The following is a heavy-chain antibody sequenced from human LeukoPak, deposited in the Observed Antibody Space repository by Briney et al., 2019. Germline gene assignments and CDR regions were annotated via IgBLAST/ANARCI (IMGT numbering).Heavy chain of an antibody. CDR1: GYTFTGYY. D-gene: IGHD3-16*01. Sequence: VASVKVSCKASGYTFTGYYMHWVRQAPGQGLEWMGWINPNSGGTNYAQKLQGRVTMTTDTSTNTAYMELSSLRSEDTAVYYCAREYGWGSYYYYYMDVWGKGTTVTVSS. V-gene: IGHV1-2*02. CDR3: AREYGWGSYYYYYMDV. J-gene: IGHJ6*03. CDR2: INPNSGGT.